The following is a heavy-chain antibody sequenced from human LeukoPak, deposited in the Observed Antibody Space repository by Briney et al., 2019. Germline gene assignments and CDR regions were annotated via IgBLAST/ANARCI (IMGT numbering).Heavy chain of an antibody. V-gene: IGHV4-59*01. CDR1: GGSSSSYY. CDR2: IYYSGST. Sequence: SENLSLTCTVSGGSSSSYYWSWIRQPPGKGLEWIGYIYYSGSTNYNPSLKSRVTISVDTSKNQFSLKLSSVTAADTAVYYCARAPRYYYYYYMDVWGKGTTVTVSS. CDR3: ARAPRYYYYYYMDV. J-gene: IGHJ6*03.